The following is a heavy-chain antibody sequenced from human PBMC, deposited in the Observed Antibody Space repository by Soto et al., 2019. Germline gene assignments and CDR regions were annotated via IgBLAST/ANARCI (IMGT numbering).Heavy chain of an antibody. D-gene: IGHD2-15*01. Sequence: SETLSLTSTVSGGSMSSYYWSWIRQPAGKGLEWIGRIYTSGSTNYNPSLKSRVTMSVDTSKNQSSLKLSSVTAADTAVYYCARATYCSGGSCYYFDYWGQGTLVTVSS. V-gene: IGHV4-4*07. J-gene: IGHJ4*02. CDR1: GGSMSSYY. CDR3: ARATYCSGGSCYYFDY. CDR2: IYTSGST.